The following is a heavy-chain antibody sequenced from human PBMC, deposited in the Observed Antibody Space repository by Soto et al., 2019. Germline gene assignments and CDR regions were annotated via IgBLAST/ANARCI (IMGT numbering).Heavy chain of an antibody. V-gene: IGHV4-59*01. CDR1: GGSISSYY. CDR3: ARDLAGDYVSYYYYGMDV. J-gene: IGHJ6*02. Sequence: PSETLSLTCTVSGGSISSYYWSWIRQPPGKGLEWIGYIYYSGSTNYNPSLKSRVTISVDTSKNQFSLKLSSVTAADTAVYYCARDLAGDYVSYYYYGMDVWGQGTTVT. D-gene: IGHD4-17*01. CDR2: IYYSGST.